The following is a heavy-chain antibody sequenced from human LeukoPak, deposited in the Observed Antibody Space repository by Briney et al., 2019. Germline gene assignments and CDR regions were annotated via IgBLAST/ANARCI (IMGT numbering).Heavy chain of an antibody. CDR3: ARWNYAFDS. J-gene: IGHJ4*02. CDR1: FTISSYY. D-gene: IGHD1-7*01. CDR2: IYQHGTAT. Sequence: GGSLRLSCAASFTISSYYLGWVRQAPGKGLEWVDHIYQHGTATSYVNSVTGRFTISRDNAKNSLHLQMNSLRVEDTAVYYCARWNYAFDSWGQGTLVTVSS. V-gene: IGHV3-7*01.